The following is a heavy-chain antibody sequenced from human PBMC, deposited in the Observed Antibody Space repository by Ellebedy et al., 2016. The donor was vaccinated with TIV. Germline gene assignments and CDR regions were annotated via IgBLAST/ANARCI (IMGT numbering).Heavy chain of an antibody. D-gene: IGHD6-19*01. CDR3: VRGAGWYDY. J-gene: IGHJ4*02. Sequence: MPSETLSLTCTFTVSGGSISSYYWSWIRQAPEKGLEWIAYVYYSGKTNYNPSLKSRATISVDTSKNQFSLKLHSVTAADTAVYYCVRGAGWYDYWGQGTLVTVSS. CDR1: GGSISSYY. CDR2: VYYSGKT. V-gene: IGHV4-59*08.